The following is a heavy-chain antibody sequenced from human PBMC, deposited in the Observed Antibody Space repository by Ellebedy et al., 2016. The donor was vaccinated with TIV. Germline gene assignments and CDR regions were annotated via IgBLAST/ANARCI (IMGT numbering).Heavy chain of an antibody. D-gene: IGHD1-26*01. CDR2: ISGYNGHT. Sequence: ASVKVSCKASGYIFTGYYIHWVRQAPGQGLEWMGWISGYNGHTNSAQKFQGRFTVTADESTMTAYMELGSLTSEDTAVYYCAREWGGNYLGGNWFDPWGQGTLVTVSS. V-gene: IGHV1-18*04. CDR1: GYIFTGYY. J-gene: IGHJ5*02. CDR3: AREWGGNYLGGNWFDP.